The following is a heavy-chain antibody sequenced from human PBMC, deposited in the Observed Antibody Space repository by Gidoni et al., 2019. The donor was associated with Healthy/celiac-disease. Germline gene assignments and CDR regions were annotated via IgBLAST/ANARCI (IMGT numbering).Heavy chain of an antibody. V-gene: IGHV4-34*01. CDR2: IHHSGNT. Sequence: QGQLQQWGAGLLKPSETGSLTCAVYGGSFSGYYWSWIRQPPGKGLEWIGEIHHSGNTNYNPSLQSRVTISVDTSKHQFSLKLSSVTAADTAVYYCAGPDYYGSGSNESFQHWGQGTLVTVSS. CDR3: AGPDYYGSGSNESFQH. J-gene: IGHJ1*01. CDR1: GGSFSGYY. D-gene: IGHD3-10*01.